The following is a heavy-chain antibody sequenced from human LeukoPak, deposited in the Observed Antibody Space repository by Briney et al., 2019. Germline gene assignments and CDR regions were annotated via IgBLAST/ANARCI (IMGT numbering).Heavy chain of an antibody. CDR1: GFIFSDYW. V-gene: IGHV3-7*01. CDR2: IKQDGSEK. Sequence: GGSLRLSCAASGFIFSDYWMSYLRQAPGKGLEWVANIKQDGSEKYYLDSVKGRFTISRDNAKNSLSLQTNSLRAEDTAVYYCARDGDTSGYSDWGQGTLVTVSS. D-gene: IGHD3-22*01. J-gene: IGHJ4*02. CDR3: ARDGDTSGYSD.